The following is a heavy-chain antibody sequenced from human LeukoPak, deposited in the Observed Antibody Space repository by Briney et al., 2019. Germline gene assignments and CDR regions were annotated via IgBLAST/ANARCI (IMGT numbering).Heavy chain of an antibody. CDR3: AKAHNWNYWFDP. CDR1: NYSISSGFY. CDR2: IYHSGST. V-gene: IGHV4-38-2*02. Sequence: SETLSLTCTVSNYSISSGFYWGWIRQPPGKGLEWIASIYHSGSTYINPSLKSRVTISMDTSKNNFSLRLNSVTAADTAAYFCAKAHNWNYWFDPGGQGTLVTVSS. D-gene: IGHD1-7*01. J-gene: IGHJ5*02.